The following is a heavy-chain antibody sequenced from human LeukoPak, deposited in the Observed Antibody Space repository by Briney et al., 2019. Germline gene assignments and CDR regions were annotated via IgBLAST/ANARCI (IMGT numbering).Heavy chain of an antibody. J-gene: IGHJ4*02. Sequence: SVKVSCKASGGTFSSYAISWVRQAPGQGLEWMGGIIPIFGTANYAQKFQGRVTITADKSTSTAYMELSSLRSEDTAVYYCAREQQLVRYSFDWGQGTLVTVSS. CDR3: AREQQLVRYSFD. CDR1: GGTFSSYA. V-gene: IGHV1-69*06. D-gene: IGHD6-13*01. CDR2: IIPIFGTA.